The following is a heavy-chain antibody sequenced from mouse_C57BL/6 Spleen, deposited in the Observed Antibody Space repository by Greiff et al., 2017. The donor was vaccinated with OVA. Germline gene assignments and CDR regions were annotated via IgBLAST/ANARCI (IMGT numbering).Heavy chain of an antibody. CDR2: ISYDGSN. J-gene: IGHJ1*03. V-gene: IGHV3-6*01. Sequence: DVHLVESGPGLVKPSQSLSLTCSVTGYSITSGYYWNWIRQFPGNKLEWMGYISYDGSNNYNPSLKNRISITRDTSKNQFFLKLNSVTTEDTATYYCAVTTDWYFDVWGTGTTVTVSS. CDR3: AVTTDWYFDV. D-gene: IGHD2-2*01. CDR1: GYSITSGYY.